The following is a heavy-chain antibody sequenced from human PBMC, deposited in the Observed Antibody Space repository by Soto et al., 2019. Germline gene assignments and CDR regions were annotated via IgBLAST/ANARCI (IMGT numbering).Heavy chain of an antibody. CDR3: ARDLTTATVHPGGEY. D-gene: IGHD4-17*01. CDR2: INPNSGGT. V-gene: IGHV1-2*02. J-gene: IGHJ4*02. CDR1: GYTFTGYY. Sequence: ASVKVSCKASGYTFTGYYMHWVRQAPGQGLEWMGWINPNSGGTNYAQKFQGRVTMTRDTSISTAYMELSRLRSDDTAVYYCARDLTTATVHPGGEYWGQGTLVNLS.